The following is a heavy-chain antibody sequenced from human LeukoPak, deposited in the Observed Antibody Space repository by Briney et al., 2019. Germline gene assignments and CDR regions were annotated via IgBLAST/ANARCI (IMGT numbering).Heavy chain of an antibody. CDR3: ARPYCSSTSCYVYYYYGMDV. V-gene: IGHV3-23*01. CDR2: ISGSGGST. D-gene: IGHD2-2*01. Sequence: PGGSLRLSCAASGFTFSSYAMSWVRQAPGKGLEWVSAISGSGGSTYYADSVKGRFTISRDNSKNTLYLQMNSLRAEDTAVYYCARPYCSSTSCYVYYYYGMDVWGQGTTVTVSS. CDR1: GFTFSSYA. J-gene: IGHJ6*02.